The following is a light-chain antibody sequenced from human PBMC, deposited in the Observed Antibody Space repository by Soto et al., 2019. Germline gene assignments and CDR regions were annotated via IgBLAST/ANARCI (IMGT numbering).Light chain of an antibody. CDR2: GAS. Sequence: PGERVTLSCRASQSVSSSYLTWYQQKPGQAPRLLIYGASTRATSIPARFSGSGSGTDFTLTISSMQPEDFAVYYCQQDYNLPWTFGQGTKVEIK. CDR3: QQDYNLPWT. J-gene: IGKJ1*01. V-gene: IGKV3D-7*01. CDR1: QSVSSSY.